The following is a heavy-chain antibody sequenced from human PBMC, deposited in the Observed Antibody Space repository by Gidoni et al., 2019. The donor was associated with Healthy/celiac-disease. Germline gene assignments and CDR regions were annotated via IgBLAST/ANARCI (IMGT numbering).Heavy chain of an antibody. J-gene: IGHJ4*02. CDR2: ISGSGGST. CDR3: AKDAIVVVPAAVQGILDY. Sequence: EVQLLESGGGLVQPGGSLRLSCAASGFTFSSYAMSWVRQAPGKGLEWVSAISGSGGSTYYADSVKGRFTISRDNSKNTLYLQMNSLRAEDTAVYYCAKDAIVVVPAAVQGILDYWGQGTLVTVSS. CDR1: GFTFSSYA. D-gene: IGHD2-2*01. V-gene: IGHV3-23*01.